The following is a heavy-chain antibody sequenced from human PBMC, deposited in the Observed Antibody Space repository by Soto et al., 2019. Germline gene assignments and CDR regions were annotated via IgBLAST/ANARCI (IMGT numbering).Heavy chain of an antibody. CDR3: ARTLYSSSSNWFDP. Sequence: QVQLVESGGGLVKPGGSLRLSCAASGFTFSDYYMSWIRQAPGKGLEWVSYISSSSSYTNYADSVKGRFTISSDNAKNPLYLQMNSLRAEDTAVYYCARTLYSSSSNWFDPWGQGTLVTVSS. J-gene: IGHJ5*02. V-gene: IGHV3-11*06. CDR1: GFTFSDYY. CDR2: ISSSSSYT. D-gene: IGHD6-6*01.